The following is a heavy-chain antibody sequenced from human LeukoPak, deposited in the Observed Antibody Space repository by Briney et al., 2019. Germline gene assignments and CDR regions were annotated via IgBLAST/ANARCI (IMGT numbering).Heavy chain of an antibody. CDR3: ARYSRDGYNYYYYYMDV. D-gene: IGHD5-24*01. Sequence: SETLSLTCTVSGGSISSSSCYWGWIRQPPGKGLEWIGSIYYSGSTYYNPSPKSRVTISVDTSKNQFSLKLSSVTAADTAVYYCARYSRDGYNYYYYYMDVWGKGTTVTVSS. V-gene: IGHV4-39*01. CDR1: GGSISSSSCY. CDR2: IYYSGST. J-gene: IGHJ6*03.